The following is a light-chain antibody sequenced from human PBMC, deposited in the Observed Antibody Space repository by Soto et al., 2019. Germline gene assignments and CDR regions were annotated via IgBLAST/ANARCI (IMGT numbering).Light chain of an antibody. CDR3: QQYDHLPYT. J-gene: IGKJ2*01. CDR1: QDISRY. V-gene: IGKV1-33*01. Sequence: DIPMTQSPSSLSASIGDKVTITCQASQDISRYLSWHQKKPGKAPKLLIHEASNLETGVPSRFSGNGSGTDFAFFISSLQPEDIATYYCQQYDHLPYTFGQGSKLDIK. CDR2: EAS.